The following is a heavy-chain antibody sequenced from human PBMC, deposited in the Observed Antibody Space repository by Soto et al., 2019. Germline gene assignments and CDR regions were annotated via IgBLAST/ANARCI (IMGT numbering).Heavy chain of an antibody. J-gene: IGHJ5*02. CDR3: ATRITVFGLLIPPFDP. Sequence: SETLSLTCAVSGGSISGNNWWSWVRQPPEKGLEWIGEMYHAGDTNYNPSLKSRVTISVDRSKNQFSLKLNSVTAADTAVYYCATRITVFGLLIPPFDPWGQGTQVTVSS. CDR1: GGSISGNNW. CDR2: MYHAGDT. D-gene: IGHD3-3*01. V-gene: IGHV4-4*02.